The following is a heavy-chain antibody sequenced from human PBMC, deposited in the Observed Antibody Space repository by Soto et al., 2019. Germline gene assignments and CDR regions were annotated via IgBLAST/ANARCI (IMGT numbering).Heavy chain of an antibody. V-gene: IGHV4-31*03. D-gene: IGHD4-17*01. Sequence: QVQLQESGPGLVKPSQTLSLTCTVSGGSISSGGYYWSWLRQHPVKGLEWIGYIYYSGSTYYNPSLKSRVTISVDTSKNQFSLKLSSVTAADTAVYYCARVREDYGGRTPDYWGQGTLVTVSS. CDR1: GGSISSGGYY. J-gene: IGHJ4*02. CDR2: IYYSGST. CDR3: ARVREDYGGRTPDY.